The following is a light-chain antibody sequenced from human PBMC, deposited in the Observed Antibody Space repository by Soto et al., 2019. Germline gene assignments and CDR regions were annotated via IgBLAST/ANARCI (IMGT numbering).Light chain of an antibody. Sequence: VLTRSAATLAVSPGDTSTLSCRASQSLGGNLACYQQRHGQXXRVLIFCALSRARGVPARFSASGSGTEFTLTISGLQSEDFAVYYCQQYSNWPPWTFGQGTKVDIK. CDR1: QSLGGN. CDR3: QQYSNWPPWT. V-gene: IGKV3-15*01. J-gene: IGKJ1*01. CDR2: CAL.